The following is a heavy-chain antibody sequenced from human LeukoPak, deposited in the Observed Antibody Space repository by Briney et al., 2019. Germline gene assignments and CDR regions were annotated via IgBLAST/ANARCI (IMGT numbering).Heavy chain of an antibody. CDR3: ARMALDPSWSDYFDT. Sequence: GGSLRLSCAASGFTFSRYAFHWVRQAPGKGLEWVAVISNDGNNKYHADSVKGRFTISRDNSRNTLYVQMSSLRAEDTAMYYCARMALDPSWSDYFDTWGQGTLVSVSS. CDR2: ISNDGNNK. V-gene: IGHV3-30*14. J-gene: IGHJ4*02. D-gene: IGHD5-24*01. CDR1: GFTFSRYA.